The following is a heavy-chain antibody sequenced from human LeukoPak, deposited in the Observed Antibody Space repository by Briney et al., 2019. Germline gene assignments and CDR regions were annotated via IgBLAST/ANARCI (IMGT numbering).Heavy chain of an antibody. CDR1: GFTFSSYA. Sequence: GGSLRLSCAASGFTFSSYAMHWVRQAPGKGLEWVAVISYDGSNKYYADSVKGRFTIFRDNSKNTLYLQMNSLRAEDTAVYYCAREGVIVEFDYWGQGTLVTVSS. CDR2: ISYDGSNK. CDR3: AREGVIVEFDY. D-gene: IGHD3-22*01. J-gene: IGHJ4*02. V-gene: IGHV3-30-3*01.